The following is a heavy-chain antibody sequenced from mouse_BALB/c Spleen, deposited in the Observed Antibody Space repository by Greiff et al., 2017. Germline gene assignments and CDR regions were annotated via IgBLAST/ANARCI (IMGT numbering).Heavy chain of an antibody. CDR1: GDSITSGY. J-gene: IGHJ3*01. Sequence: EVKVVESGPSLVKPSQTLSLTCSVTGDSITSGYWNWIRKFPGNKLEYMGYISYSGSTYYNPSLKSRISITRDTSKNQYYLQLNSVTTEDTATYYCARSITTATPAWFAYWGQGTLVTVSA. CDR3: ARSITTATPAWFAY. V-gene: IGHV3-8*02. CDR2: ISYSGST. D-gene: IGHD1-2*01.